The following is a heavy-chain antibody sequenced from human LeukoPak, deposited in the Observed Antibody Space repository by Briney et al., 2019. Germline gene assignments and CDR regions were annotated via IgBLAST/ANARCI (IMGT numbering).Heavy chain of an antibody. CDR3: ARAVDATYYYGSGSYYDFDY. CDR2: IYTSGST. Sequence: SETLSLTCTVSGGSISSYYWSWIRQPAGKGLEWIGRIYTSGSTNYNPSLKSRVTMSVDTSKNQFSLKLSSVTAADTAVYYCARAVDATYYYGSGSYYDFDYWGQGTLVTVSS. V-gene: IGHV4-4*07. CDR1: GGSISSYY. J-gene: IGHJ4*02. D-gene: IGHD3-10*01.